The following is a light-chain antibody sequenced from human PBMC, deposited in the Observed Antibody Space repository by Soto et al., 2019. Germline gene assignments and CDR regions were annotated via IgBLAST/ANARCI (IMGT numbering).Light chain of an antibody. CDR1: QSFRGL. Sequence: EVVLTQSPVPLSLSPGERATLSCRASQSFRGLLAWYQQKPGQAPRLLIYDAYNRATGIPPRFSGSGSVTDFTLTISSLEPEDSAVYYCQQRHMWPITFGQGTRLEIK. J-gene: IGKJ5*01. CDR2: DAY. CDR3: QQRHMWPIT. V-gene: IGKV3-11*01.